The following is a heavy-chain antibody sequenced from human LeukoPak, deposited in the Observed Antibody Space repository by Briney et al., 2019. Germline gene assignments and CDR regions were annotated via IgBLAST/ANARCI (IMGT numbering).Heavy chain of an antibody. CDR3: ARDREWEQLVPDY. V-gene: IGHV1-69*04. CDR1: GGTFSSYA. Sequence: ASVKVSCKASGGTFSSYAISWVRQAPGQGLEWMGRITPILGIANYAQKFQGRVTITADKSTSTAYMELSSLRSEDTAVYYCARDREWEQLVPDYWGQGTLVTVSS. J-gene: IGHJ4*02. D-gene: IGHD6-6*01. CDR2: ITPILGIA.